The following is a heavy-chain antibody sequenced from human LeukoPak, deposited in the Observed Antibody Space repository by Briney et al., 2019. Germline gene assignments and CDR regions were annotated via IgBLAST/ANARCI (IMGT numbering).Heavy chain of an antibody. CDR3: APPGAYSSSSGY. D-gene: IGHD6-6*01. CDR1: GFTFSSYA. CDR2: ISGSGGST. Sequence: PGGSLRLSCAASGFTFSSYAMNWVRQAPGKGLEWVSAISGSGGSTYYADSVKGRFTISRDNSKNTLYLQMNSLRAEDTAVYYCAPPGAYSSSSGYWGQGTLVTVSS. V-gene: IGHV3-23*01. J-gene: IGHJ4*02.